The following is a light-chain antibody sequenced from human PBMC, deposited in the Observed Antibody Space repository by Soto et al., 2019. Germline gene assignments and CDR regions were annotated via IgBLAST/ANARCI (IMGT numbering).Light chain of an antibody. CDR1: SSNIGAGYD. CDR2: GDT. CDR3: QSYDSSLSGWM. V-gene: IGLV1-40*01. Sequence: QSVLTQPPSVSGAPGQRVTISCTGSSSNIGAGYDVHWYQVVPGTAPKLLIYGDTNRPSGVPDRFSGSKSGTSASLAITGLQAEDEADYYCQSYDSSLSGWMFGGGTKLTVL. J-gene: IGLJ3*02.